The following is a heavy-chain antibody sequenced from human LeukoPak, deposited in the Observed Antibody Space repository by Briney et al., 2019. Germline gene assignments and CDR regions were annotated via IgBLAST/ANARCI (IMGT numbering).Heavy chain of an antibody. Sequence: ASVKVSCKASGYTFTCYYMHWVRQAPGQGLEWMGIINPSGGSTSYAQKFQGRVTMTRDMSTSTVYMELSSLRSEDTAVYYCAMPLWYCSGGSCSYYFDYWGQGTLVTVSS. V-gene: IGHV1-46*01. J-gene: IGHJ4*02. CDR3: AMPLWYCSGGSCSYYFDY. D-gene: IGHD2-15*01. CDR2: INPSGGST. CDR1: GYTFTCYY.